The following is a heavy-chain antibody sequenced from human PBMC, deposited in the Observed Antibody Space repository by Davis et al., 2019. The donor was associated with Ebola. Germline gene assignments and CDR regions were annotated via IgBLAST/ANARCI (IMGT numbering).Heavy chain of an antibody. V-gene: IGHV3-30*18. D-gene: IGHD6-13*01. Sequence: PGGSLRLSCAASGFIFTNYAMHWVRQAPGKGLEWVAVTPYDGSREYYADSVKGRFTISRDNYRNTLYLQMNSLRAEDTAVYYCVKVVSSSWSMDVWGKGTTVTVSS. CDR1: GFIFTNYA. CDR2: TPYDGSRE. J-gene: IGHJ6*04. CDR3: VKVVSSSWSMDV.